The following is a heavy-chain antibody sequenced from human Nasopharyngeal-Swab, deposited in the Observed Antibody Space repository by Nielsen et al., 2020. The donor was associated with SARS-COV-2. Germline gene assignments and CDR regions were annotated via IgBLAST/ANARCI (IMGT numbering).Heavy chain of an antibody. CDR2: ISYDGSNK. CDR3: ARDESGSSSFDY. CDR1: GFIFSSYA. D-gene: IGHD1-26*01. J-gene: IGHJ4*02. Sequence: GGSLRLSCAASGFIFSSYAMHWVRQAPGKGLEWVAVISYDGSNKYYADSVKGRFTISRDNSKNTLYLQMNSLRAEDTAVYYCARDESGSSSFDYWGQGTLVTVSS. V-gene: IGHV3-30-3*01.